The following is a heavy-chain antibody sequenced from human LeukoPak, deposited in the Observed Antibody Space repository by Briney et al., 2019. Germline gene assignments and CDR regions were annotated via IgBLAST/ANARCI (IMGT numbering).Heavy chain of an antibody. CDR2: IYYSGST. Sequence: PSETLSLTCTVSGGSISSGGYYWSWIRQHPGKGLEWIGYIYYSGSTYYNPSLKSRVTISVDTSKDQFSLKLSSVTAADTAVYYCAKDPTSHYYDSSGYYPNWFDPWGQGTLVTVSS. CDR1: GGSISSGGYY. CDR3: AKDPTSHYYDSSGYYPNWFDP. D-gene: IGHD3-22*01. V-gene: IGHV4-31*03. J-gene: IGHJ5*02.